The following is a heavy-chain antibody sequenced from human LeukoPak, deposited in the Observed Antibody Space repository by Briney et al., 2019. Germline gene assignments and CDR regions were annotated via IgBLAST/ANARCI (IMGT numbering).Heavy chain of an antibody. D-gene: IGHD3-9*01. CDR3: ARDNYDILTGSVDY. CDR1: GFTFSGYA. CDR2: ISYDGSRK. J-gene: IGHJ4*02. V-gene: IGHV3-30-3*01. Sequence: PGGSLRLSCAASGFTFSGYAMHWVRQAPGKGLEWVAVISYDGSRKYYADSVKGRITISRDNSKNTLYLQMNTLRAEDTAVYYCARDNYDILTGSVDYWGQGTLVTVSS.